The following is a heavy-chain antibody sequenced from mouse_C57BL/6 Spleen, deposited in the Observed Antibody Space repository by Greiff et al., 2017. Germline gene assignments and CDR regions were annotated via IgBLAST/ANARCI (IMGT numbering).Heavy chain of an antibody. D-gene: IGHD1-1*01. CDR1: GFNITDDY. V-gene: IGHV14-4*01. CDR3: TTAVVATGYYAMDY. J-gene: IGHJ4*01. Sequence: VQLQQSGAELVRPGASVKLSCTASGFNITDDYMHWVKQRPEQGLEWIGWIDPENGDTEYASKFQGKATITADTSSNTAYLQLSSLTSEDTAVYYCTTAVVATGYYAMDYWGQGTSVTVSS. CDR2: IDPENGDT.